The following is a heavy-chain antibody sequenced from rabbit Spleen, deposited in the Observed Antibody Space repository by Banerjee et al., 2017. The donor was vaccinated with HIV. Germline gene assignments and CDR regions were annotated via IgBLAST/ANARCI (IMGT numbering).Heavy chain of an antibody. CDR1: GFFFSSNYY. D-gene: IGHD8-1*01. V-gene: IGHV1S40*01. CDR2: AVAGSSDST. J-gene: IGHJ6*01. Sequence: QSLEESGGGLVQPEGSLTLTCTASGFFFSSNYYMCWVRQAPGKGLEWVACAVAGSSDSTYSATWAKGRFTISKTSSTTVTLQMTSLTAADTATYFCARDAGTSFSTYGMDLWGPGTLVTVS. CDR3: ARDAGTSFSTYGMDL.